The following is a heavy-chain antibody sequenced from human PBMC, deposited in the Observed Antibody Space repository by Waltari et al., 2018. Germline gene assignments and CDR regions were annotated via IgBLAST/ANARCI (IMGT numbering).Heavy chain of an antibody. Sequence: QLQLQESGPGLVKPSETLSLTCTVSGGSISSSSYYWGWIRQPPGKGLEWIGSIYYSGSTYYNPSLKSRVTISVDTSKNQFSLKLSSVTAADTAVYYCARGSMGSSTSNDYWGQGTLVTVSS. CDR1: GGSISSSSYY. CDR2: IYYSGST. J-gene: IGHJ4*02. V-gene: IGHV4-39*01. CDR3: ARGSMGSSTSNDY. D-gene: IGHD2-2*01.